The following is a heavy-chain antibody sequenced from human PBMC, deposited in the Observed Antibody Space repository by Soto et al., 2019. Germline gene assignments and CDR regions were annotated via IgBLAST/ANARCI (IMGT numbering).Heavy chain of an antibody. J-gene: IGHJ5*02. CDR2: IYSSGSA. CDR1: GGSISGFW. Sequence: SETLSLTCTVSGGSISGFWWSWIRQPPGKGLEWIGSIYSSGSANYNPSLKNRVAFSVDTSRNQLSLNLRSVTTADTALYYCARGYSELYSGYDYFFDPWGQGTLVTVSS. D-gene: IGHD5-12*01. V-gene: IGHV4-59*01. CDR3: ARGYSELYSGYDYFFDP.